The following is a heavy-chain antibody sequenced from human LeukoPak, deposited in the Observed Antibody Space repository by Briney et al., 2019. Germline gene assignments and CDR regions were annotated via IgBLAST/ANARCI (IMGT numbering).Heavy chain of an antibody. CDR3: ARRWRFDY. J-gene: IGHJ4*02. Sequence: PSETLSLTCAVSDGSVSSALYYWSWIRQPPGKGLEWIGSIYYSGSTYYNPSLKSRVTISVDTSKNQLSLKLSSVTAADTAVYYCARRWRFDYWGQGTLVTVSS. V-gene: IGHV4-39*01. CDR2: IYYSGST. CDR1: DGSVSSALYY. D-gene: IGHD2-15*01.